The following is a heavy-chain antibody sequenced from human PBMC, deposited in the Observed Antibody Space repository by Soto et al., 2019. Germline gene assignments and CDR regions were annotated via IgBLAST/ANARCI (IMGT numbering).Heavy chain of an antibody. CDR2: IYYSGST. Sequence: QLQLQESGPGLVKPSETLSLTCTVSGGSISSSSYYWGWIRQPPGKGLEWIGSIYYSGSTYYNPSLKSRVTISVDTSKNQFSLKLSSVTAADTAVYYCAIFRSFPPYWYFDLWGRGTLVTVSS. CDR1: GGSISSSSYY. CDR3: AIFRSFPPYWYFDL. J-gene: IGHJ2*01. D-gene: IGHD2-21*01. V-gene: IGHV4-39*01.